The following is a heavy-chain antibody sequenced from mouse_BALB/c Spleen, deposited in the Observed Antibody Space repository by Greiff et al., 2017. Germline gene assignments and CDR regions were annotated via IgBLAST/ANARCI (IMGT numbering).Heavy chain of an antibody. V-gene: IGHV14-1*02. Sequence: EVQLQESGAELVRPGALVKLSCKASGFNIKDYYMHWVKQRPEQGLEWIGWIDPENGNTIYDPKFQGKASITADTSSNTAYLQLSSLTSEDTAVYYCAIPTEYYFDYWRQRTTLTVSS. CDR1: GFNIKDYY. J-gene: IGHJ2*01. CDR2: IDPENGNT. CDR3: AIPTEYYFDY.